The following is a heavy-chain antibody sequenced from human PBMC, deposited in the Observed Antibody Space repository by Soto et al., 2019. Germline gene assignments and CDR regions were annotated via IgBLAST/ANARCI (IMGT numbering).Heavy chain of an antibody. CDR3: ARDNRGYCTGGSCPSHYYYGMDV. CDR2: IYRDGST. Sequence: EMKLVESGGGLVQPGGSLRLSCAASGFTVSSNYMSWVRQAPGTGLEWVSVIYRDGSTDYADSVKDRFTISRDNSKNTLYLQMNSLRGEDTAVYYCARDNRGYCTGGSCPSHYYYGMDVWGQGTTVTVSS. D-gene: IGHD2-15*01. CDR1: GFTVSSNY. V-gene: IGHV3-66*01. J-gene: IGHJ6*02.